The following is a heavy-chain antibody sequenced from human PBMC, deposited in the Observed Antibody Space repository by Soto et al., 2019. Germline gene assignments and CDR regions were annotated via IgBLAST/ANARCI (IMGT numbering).Heavy chain of an antibody. V-gene: IGHV5-51*01. Sequence: GEDLKFPGQGSKYSVTSYSSSRVRQMPGKGLEWMGIIYPGDSDTRYSPSFQGQVTISADKSISTAYLQWSSLKASDTAMYYCARRSNMYYYYGMDVWGQGTTVTVSS. CDR3: ARRSNMYYYYGMDV. CDR2: IYPGDSDT. D-gene: IGHD4-4*01. CDR1: KYSVTSYS. J-gene: IGHJ6*02.